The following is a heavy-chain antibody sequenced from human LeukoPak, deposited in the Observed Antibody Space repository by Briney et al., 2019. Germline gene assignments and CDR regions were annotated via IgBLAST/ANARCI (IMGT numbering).Heavy chain of an antibody. J-gene: IGHJ4*02. CDR2: LSYDGSDK. V-gene: IGHV3-30*04. CDR1: GFTFSRYP. Sequence: GGSLRLSCAASGFTFSRYPFHWVRQAPGKGLEWVAVLSYDGSDKRHADSVKGRFTISRDNSKNTLYLQMNSLRVEDTAVYYCARDKSMGAADYYFDCWGQGTQVTVSS. D-gene: IGHD6-13*01. CDR3: ARDKSMGAADYYFDC.